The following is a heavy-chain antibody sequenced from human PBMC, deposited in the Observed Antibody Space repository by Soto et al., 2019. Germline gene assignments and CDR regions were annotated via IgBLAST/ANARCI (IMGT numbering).Heavy chain of an antibody. CDR1: GFTFSSYS. CDR2: ISSSSSTI. Sequence: PGGSLRLSCAASGFTFSSYSMNWVRQAPGKGLEWVSYISSSSSTIYYADSVKGRFTISRDNAKNSLYLQMNSLRDEDTAVYYCARDLRVLMVYAILDYWGQGTLVTVSS. J-gene: IGHJ4*02. CDR3: ARDLRVLMVYAILDY. D-gene: IGHD2-8*01. V-gene: IGHV3-48*02.